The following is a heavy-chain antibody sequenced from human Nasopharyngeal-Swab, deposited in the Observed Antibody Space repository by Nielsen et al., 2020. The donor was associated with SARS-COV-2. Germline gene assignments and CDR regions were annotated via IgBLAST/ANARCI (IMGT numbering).Heavy chain of an antibody. Sequence: RQAPGKGLEWIGYIYHSGSTYYNPSLKSRVTISVDRSKNQFSLKLSSVTAADTAVYYCARGDCGGGSCYFGYFDYWGQGTLVTVSS. CDR3: ARGDCGGGSCYFGYFDY. J-gene: IGHJ4*02. V-gene: IGHV4-30-2*01. CDR2: IYHSGST. D-gene: IGHD2-15*01.